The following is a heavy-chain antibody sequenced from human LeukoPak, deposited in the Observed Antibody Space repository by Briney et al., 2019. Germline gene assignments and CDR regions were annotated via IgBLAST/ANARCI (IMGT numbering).Heavy chain of an antibody. D-gene: IGHD6-19*01. CDR3: ARGLQENLAWLTAFSAFDI. J-gene: IGHJ3*02. Sequence: ASVKVSCKASGYIFTRTGINWVRQAPGQGLEWMGWISPYNDNTKYAQKFQGRVTMTTDTSTSTAYMELRSLRSDDTAVYYCARGLQENLAWLTAFSAFDIWGQGTMVTVSS. CDR2: ISPYNDNT. V-gene: IGHV1-18*04. CDR1: GYIFTRTG.